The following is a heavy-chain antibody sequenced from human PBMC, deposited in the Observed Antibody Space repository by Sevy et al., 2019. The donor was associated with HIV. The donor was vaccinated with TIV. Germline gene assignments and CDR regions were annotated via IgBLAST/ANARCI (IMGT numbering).Heavy chain of an antibody. CDR1: GFSFSSYS. D-gene: IGHD2-2*01. CDR2: LSGDSNYI. V-gene: IGHV3-21*01. Sequence: GGSLRLSCAASGFSFSSYSMNWVRQAPGKGLEWVSSLSGDSNYIYYADSVKGRLTLSRDNAKNSLYLQMNRLSDGDTAVYYCARVGCTISSCPLHDAFDIWGQGTMVTVSS. CDR3: ARVGCTISSCPLHDAFDI. J-gene: IGHJ3*02.